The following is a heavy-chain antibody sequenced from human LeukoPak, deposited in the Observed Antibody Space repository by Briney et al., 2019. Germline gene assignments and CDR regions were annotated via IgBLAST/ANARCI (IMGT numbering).Heavy chain of an antibody. CDR2: IYPGDSDT. J-gene: IGHJ5*02. CDR1: GYSFTSYW. Sequence: GESLKISCKGSGYSFTSYWIGWVRQMPGKGLEWMGIIYPGDSDTRYSPSFQGQVTISADKSISTAYLQWSSLKASDTAMYYCARDRGYCSGGSCYGWFDPWGQGTLVTVSS. V-gene: IGHV5-51*01. D-gene: IGHD2-15*01. CDR3: ARDRGYCSGGSCYGWFDP.